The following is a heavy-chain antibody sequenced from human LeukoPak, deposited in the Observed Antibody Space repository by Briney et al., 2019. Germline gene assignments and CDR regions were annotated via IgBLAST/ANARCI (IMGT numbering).Heavy chain of an antibody. J-gene: IGHJ4*02. Sequence: GGSLRLSCVASRFTFSSYWMNWVRQAPGKGPEWVANIEKDGSEKNYVDSVKGRFTISRDNAKSSVYLQMNNLRAEDTAVYYCVGGAGWQSDYWGQGTPVAVSS. CDR2: IEKDGSEK. CDR1: RFTFSSYW. D-gene: IGHD2-15*01. CDR3: VGGAGWQSDY. V-gene: IGHV3-7*04.